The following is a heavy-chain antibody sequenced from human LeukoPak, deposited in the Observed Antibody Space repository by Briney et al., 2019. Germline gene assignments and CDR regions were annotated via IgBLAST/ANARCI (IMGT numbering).Heavy chain of an antibody. Sequence: GGSLRLXCAASGFTFSDYYMSWIRQAPGKGLEWVSYISSSGSTIYYADSVKGRFTISRDNAKNSLYLQMNSLRAEDTAVYYCARSEGDYYDSSGYYYPRYYFDYWGQGTLVTVSS. D-gene: IGHD3-22*01. J-gene: IGHJ4*02. V-gene: IGHV3-11*04. CDR2: ISSSGSTI. CDR3: ARSEGDYYDSSGYYYPRYYFDY. CDR1: GFTFSDYY.